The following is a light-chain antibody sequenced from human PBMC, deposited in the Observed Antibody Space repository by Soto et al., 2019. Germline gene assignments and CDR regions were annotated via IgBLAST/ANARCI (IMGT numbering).Light chain of an antibody. CDR1: SSNIGNTY. Sequence: QSVLTQPPSVSAPPGQRVTISCSGSSSNIGNTYVSWYQQLPGTAPKLLIYDNDKRPSGIPDRFSGSKSGTSATLGITGLQTGDEADYYCGTWDTSLSSVVFGGGTKVTVL. J-gene: IGLJ2*01. CDR3: GTWDTSLSSVV. V-gene: IGLV1-51*01. CDR2: DND.